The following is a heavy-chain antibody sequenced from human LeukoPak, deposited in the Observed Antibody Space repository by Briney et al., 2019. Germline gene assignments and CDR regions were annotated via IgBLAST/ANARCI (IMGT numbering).Heavy chain of an antibody. CDR2: INGDGSST. CDR3: VRGYSSGYRLDY. D-gene: IGHD3-22*01. Sequence: GGSLRLSCAASGFTFSSYWMHWVRQDPVKGLLWVSRINGDGSSTDYADSEKSRFTISRDNAKNTVYLQMNSLKAEDTAVYYCVRGYSSGYRLDYWGQGTLVTVSS. CDR1: GFTFSSYW. J-gene: IGHJ4*02. V-gene: IGHV3-74*01.